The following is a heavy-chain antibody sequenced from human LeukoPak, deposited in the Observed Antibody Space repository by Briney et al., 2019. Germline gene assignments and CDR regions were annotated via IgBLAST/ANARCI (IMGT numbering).Heavy chain of an antibody. CDR2: INYSGST. CDR1: GGSISNYY. V-gene: IGHV4-59*01. Sequence: SETLSLTCTVDGGSISNYYWSWIRQPPGKGLEWIGYINYSGSTNYNPSLKSRVTISVDTSKNQFSLKLSSVTAADTAVYYCARGIVVVSTINAFDIWGQGTMVTVSS. J-gene: IGHJ3*02. D-gene: IGHD3-22*01. CDR3: ARGIVVVSTINAFDI.